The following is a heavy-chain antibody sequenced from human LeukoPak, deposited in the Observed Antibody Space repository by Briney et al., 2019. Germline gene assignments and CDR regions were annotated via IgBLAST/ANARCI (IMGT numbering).Heavy chain of an antibody. Sequence: SETLSLTCTVSGGSISTSRYYWGWIRQPPGKGLEWIGSIYYSGTTYYNLSLKSRVTISVDTSRNQFSLRLSSVTAADTAVYYCARGGSRLTTAGDLDYWGQGTLVTVSS. J-gene: IGHJ4*02. V-gene: IGHV4-39*01. D-gene: IGHD3-16*01. CDR1: GGSISTSRYY. CDR2: IYYSGTT. CDR3: ARGGSRLTTAGDLDY.